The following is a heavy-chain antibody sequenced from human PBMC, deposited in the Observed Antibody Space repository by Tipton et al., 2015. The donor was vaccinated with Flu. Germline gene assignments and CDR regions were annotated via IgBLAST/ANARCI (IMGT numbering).Heavy chain of an antibody. V-gene: IGHV4-59*01. CDR3: ARSTIGVFGVVEGQHGLDV. CDR2: IYYSGNT. CDR1: GGSISSYY. Sequence: TLSLTCAVSGGSISSYYWSWIRQPPGRGLERLGDIYYSGNTNYNASLKSRVTISVDMSKNQFSLRLNSVTTADTAVYFCARSTIGVFGVVEGQHGLDVWGQGTTVTVSS. J-gene: IGHJ6*02. D-gene: IGHD3-3*01.